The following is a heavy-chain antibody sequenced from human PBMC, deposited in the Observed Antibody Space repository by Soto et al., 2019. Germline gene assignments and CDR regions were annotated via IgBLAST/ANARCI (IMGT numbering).Heavy chain of an antibody. J-gene: IGHJ3*01. CDR1: GGSISSAGYY. V-gene: IGHV4-31*03. CDR3: ARDPWRTPPEAAFDV. CDR2: IYFSGVT. D-gene: IGHD1-1*01. Sequence: PSETLSLTCTVSGGSISSAGYYWSWIRQHPGKGLGWIGYIYFSGVTYYNPSLESRVTISVDTSKNQFSLRLSSVTAADTAVYYCARDPWRTPPEAAFDVWGQGTKVTVSS.